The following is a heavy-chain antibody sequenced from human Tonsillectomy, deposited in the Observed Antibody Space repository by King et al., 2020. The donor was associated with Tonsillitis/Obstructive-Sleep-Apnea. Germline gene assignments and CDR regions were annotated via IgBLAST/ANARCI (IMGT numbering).Heavy chain of an antibody. D-gene: IGHD3-3*01. CDR3: ARTNDFWSGYYKDGQNWLDY. CDR1: GFTFSSYA. J-gene: IGHJ4*02. CDR2: ISYDGSNK. Sequence: VQLVESGGGVVQPGRSLRLSCAASGFTFSSYALHWVRQAPGKGLEWVAVISYDGSNKYYADSVKGRFTISRDNPKNTLYLQMNSLRAEDTAVYYCARTNDFWSGYYKDGQNWLDYWGQETLVTVSS. V-gene: IGHV3-30*01.